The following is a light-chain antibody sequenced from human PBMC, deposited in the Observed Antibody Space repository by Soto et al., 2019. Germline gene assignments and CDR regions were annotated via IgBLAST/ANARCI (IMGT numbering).Light chain of an antibody. CDR3: QQRSNWPIT. CDR2: DAS. Sequence: EIVLTQSPATLSLSPGERATHSCRASQSVSSYLAWYQQKPGQAPRLLIYDASNRATGIPARFSGSGSGTDFTLTISSLEPEDFAVYYCQQRSNWPITFGPGTKVDIK. V-gene: IGKV3-11*01. CDR1: QSVSSY. J-gene: IGKJ3*01.